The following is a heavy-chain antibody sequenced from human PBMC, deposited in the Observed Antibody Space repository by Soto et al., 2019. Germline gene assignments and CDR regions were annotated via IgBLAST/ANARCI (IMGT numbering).Heavy chain of an antibody. J-gene: IGHJ6*02. D-gene: IGHD5-12*01. CDR1: GFIFSSCA. CDR2: ISGSGATT. Sequence: EVQLLESGGGLVQRGGSLRLSCAASGFIFSSCAMSWVRQPPGKGLEWVSSISGSGATTYYADSVKGRFTISRDNSKDTLKLEINSLGADDTAVYYCAKKGALRPSNHFYELDVWRQGTTFTVSS. CDR3: AKKGALRPSNHFYELDV. V-gene: IGHV3-23*01.